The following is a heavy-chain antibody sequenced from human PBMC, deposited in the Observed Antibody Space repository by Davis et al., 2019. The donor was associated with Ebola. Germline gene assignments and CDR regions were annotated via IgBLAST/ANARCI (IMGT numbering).Heavy chain of an antibody. CDR2: IKQDGSEK. J-gene: IGHJ5*02. D-gene: IGHD6-19*01. CDR1: GLTFSNYW. V-gene: IGHV3-7*03. Sequence: GESLKISCAVSGLTFSNYWMSWVRQAPGKGPEWVAIIKQDGSEKDYVDSVKGRFTISRDNAKNSLYLQMNSLRAEDTAVYYCAREAVALNHWGQGTLVTVSS. CDR3: AREAVALNH.